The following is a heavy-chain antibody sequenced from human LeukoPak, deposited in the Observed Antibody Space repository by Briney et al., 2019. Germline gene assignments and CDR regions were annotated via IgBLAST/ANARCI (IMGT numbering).Heavy chain of an antibody. V-gene: IGHV4-34*01. Sequence: SETLSLTCAVYGGSFSGYYWSWIRQPPGKGLEWIGEINHSGSTNYNPSLKSRVTVSVDTSKNQFSLKLSSVTAADTAVYYCARDLYSILGTTGTTSYYYYYMDVWGKGTTVTVSS. J-gene: IGHJ6*03. CDR1: GGSFSGYY. CDR3: ARDLYSILGTTGTTSYYYYYMDV. CDR2: INHSGST. D-gene: IGHD1-1*01.